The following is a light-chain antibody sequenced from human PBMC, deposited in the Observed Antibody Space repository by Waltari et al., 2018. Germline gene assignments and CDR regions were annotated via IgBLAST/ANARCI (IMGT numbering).Light chain of an antibody. Sequence: QSAPTQPPSVSGSPGQSVTISCTGTRSDVGGYHSVSWYQQHPGKAPKRMIYGVSNRPSGVSDRFSGSKSGNTASLTISGLQAEDEADYYCCSYTTSSTLVFGGGTRLTVL. V-gene: IGLV2-14*01. CDR3: CSYTTSSTLV. CDR1: RSDVGGYHS. J-gene: IGLJ2*01. CDR2: GVS.